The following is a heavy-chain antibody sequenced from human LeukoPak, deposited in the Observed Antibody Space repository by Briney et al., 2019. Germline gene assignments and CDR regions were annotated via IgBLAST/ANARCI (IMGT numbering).Heavy chain of an antibody. V-gene: IGHV4-34*01. Sequence: SETLSLTCTVSGASISSYYWSWIRQPPGKGLEWIGEINHSGSTNYNPSLKSRVTISVDTSKNQFSLKLSSVTAADTAVYYCARGRLLLGILPNYYGSGSYYSPFDYWGQGTLVTVSS. D-gene: IGHD3-10*01. CDR3: ARGRLLLGILPNYYGSGSYYSPFDY. J-gene: IGHJ4*02. CDR2: INHSGST. CDR1: GASISSYY.